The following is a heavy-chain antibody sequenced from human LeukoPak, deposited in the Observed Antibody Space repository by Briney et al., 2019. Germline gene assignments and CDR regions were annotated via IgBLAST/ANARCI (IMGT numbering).Heavy chain of an antibody. J-gene: IGHJ4*02. D-gene: IGHD3-22*01. CDR2: IYHSGST. V-gene: IGHV4-38-2*02. CDR3: ARAVRYDSSGTIDY. Sequence: PSETLSLTCTVSGYSISSGYYWGWIRQPPGKGLEWIGSIYHSGSTYYNPSLKSRVTISVDTSKNQFSLKLSSVTAADTAVYYCARAVRYDSSGTIDYWGQGTLVTVSS. CDR1: GYSISSGYY.